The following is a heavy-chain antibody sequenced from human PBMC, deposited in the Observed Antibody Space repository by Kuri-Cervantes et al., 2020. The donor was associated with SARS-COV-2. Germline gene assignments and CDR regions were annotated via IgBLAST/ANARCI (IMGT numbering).Heavy chain of an antibody. CDR1: GFTFSSYA. D-gene: IGHD3-9*01. CDR2: ISGSGGST. Sequence: GGSLRFSCAASGFTFSSYAMSWVRQAPGKGLEWVSAISGSGGSTYYADSVKGRFTISRDNSKNTLYLQMNSLRAEDTAVYYCAKVKDILTGYRDAFDIWGQGTMVTVSS. CDR3: AKVKDILTGYRDAFDI. V-gene: IGHV3-23*01. J-gene: IGHJ3*02.